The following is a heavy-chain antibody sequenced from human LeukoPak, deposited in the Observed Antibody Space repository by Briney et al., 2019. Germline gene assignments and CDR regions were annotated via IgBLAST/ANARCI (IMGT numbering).Heavy chain of an antibody. CDR1: GGSISSSSYY. Sequence: SETPSLTCTVSGGSISSSSYYWGWIRQPPGKGPEWIGSIYHSGTTYYNPSLKSRVTISVDTSKNQFSLKLSSVTAADTAVYYCARHTRVRDGYNLYCFDPWGQGTLVTVSS. J-gene: IGHJ5*02. CDR3: ARHTRVRDGYNLYCFDP. V-gene: IGHV4-39*01. D-gene: IGHD5-24*01. CDR2: IYHSGTT.